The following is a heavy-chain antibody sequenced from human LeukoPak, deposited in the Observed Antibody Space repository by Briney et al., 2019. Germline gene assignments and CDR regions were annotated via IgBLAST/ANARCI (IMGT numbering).Heavy chain of an antibody. D-gene: IGHD6-6*01. CDR2: IYTSGST. CDR3: ASSIAAFFDY. J-gene: IGHJ4*02. Sequence: PSETLSLTCTVSGGSISSGSYYWSWIRQPAGKGLEWIGRIYTSGSTNYNPSLKSRVTISVDTSKNQFSLKLSSVTAADTAVYYSASSIAAFFDYWGQGTLVTVSS. CDR1: GGSISSGSYY. V-gene: IGHV4-61*02.